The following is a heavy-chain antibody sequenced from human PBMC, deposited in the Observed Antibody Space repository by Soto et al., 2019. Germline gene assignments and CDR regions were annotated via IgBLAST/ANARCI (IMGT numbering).Heavy chain of an antibody. D-gene: IGHD1-26*01. CDR3: ARLLVTLFDY. CDR1: GGSISSSNW. Sequence: SETLSLTCAVSGGSISSSNWWSWVRQPPGKGLEWIGEIYHSGSTNYNPSLKSRATISVDKSKNRFSLKLSSVTAADTAVYYCARLLVTLFDYWGQGTLVTVSS. V-gene: IGHV4-4*02. J-gene: IGHJ4*02. CDR2: IYHSGST.